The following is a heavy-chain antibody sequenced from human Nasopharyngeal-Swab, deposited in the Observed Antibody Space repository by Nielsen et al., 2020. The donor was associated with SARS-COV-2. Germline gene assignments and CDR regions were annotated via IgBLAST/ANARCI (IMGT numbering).Heavy chain of an antibody. J-gene: IGHJ4*02. CDR2: IKSKTDGGTT. D-gene: IGHD3-10*01. Sequence: VRQAPGKGLAWVGRIKSKTDGGTTNYAAPVKGRFTISRDDSKNTLYLQMNSLKTEDTAVYYCTTELYYYGSGSYYKGFADWGQGTLVTVSS. V-gene: IGHV3-15*01. CDR3: TTELYYYGSGSYYKGFAD.